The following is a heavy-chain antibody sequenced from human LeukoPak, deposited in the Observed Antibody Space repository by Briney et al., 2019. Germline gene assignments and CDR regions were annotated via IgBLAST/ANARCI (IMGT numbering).Heavy chain of an antibody. J-gene: IGHJ4*02. CDR1: GGSFSGYY. D-gene: IGHD3-22*01. Sequence: SETLSLTCAVYGGSFSGYYWSWLRQPPGKGLEWIGEINHSGSTNYNPSLKSRVTISVDTSKNQFSLKLSSVTAADTAVYYCARGPRLYYYDSSGYYSDYWGQGTLVTVSS. V-gene: IGHV4-34*01. CDR2: INHSGST. CDR3: ARGPRLYYYDSSGYYSDY.